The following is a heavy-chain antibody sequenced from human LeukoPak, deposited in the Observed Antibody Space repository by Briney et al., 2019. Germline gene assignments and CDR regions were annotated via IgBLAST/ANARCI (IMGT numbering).Heavy chain of an antibody. J-gene: IGHJ3*02. CDR3: ARAQLLSDDAFDI. D-gene: IGHD2-2*01. V-gene: IGHV3-30*04. CDR1: GFTFSSYA. Sequence: GGSLRLSCAASGFTFSSYAMHWVRQAPGKGLEWVAVISYDGSNKYYADSVKGRFTISRDNSKNTLYLQMNSLRAEDTAVYYCARAQLLSDDAFDIWGQGTMVTVSS. CDR2: ISYDGSNK.